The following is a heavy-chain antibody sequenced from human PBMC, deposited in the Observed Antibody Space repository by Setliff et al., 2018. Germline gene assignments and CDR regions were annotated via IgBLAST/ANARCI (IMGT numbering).Heavy chain of an antibody. J-gene: IGHJ4*02. CDR1: GFSFSNYG. Sequence: GGSLRLSCVVSGFSFSNYGMTWVRQAPGKGLEWISYISTSSGTRYYADSVKGRFTISRDNANQSLYLQMNSLRAEDTAVYYCARDSGRMNYWGQGTLVTVSS. CDR3: ARDSGRMNY. CDR2: ISTSSGTR. V-gene: IGHV3-48*01.